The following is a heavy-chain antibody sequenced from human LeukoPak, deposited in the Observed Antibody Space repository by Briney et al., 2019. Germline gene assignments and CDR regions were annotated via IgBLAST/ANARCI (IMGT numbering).Heavy chain of an antibody. CDR3: ARVDSSSLSPHPFDP. J-gene: IGHJ5*02. V-gene: IGHV4-59*08. Sequence: SETLSLTCAVYGGSFSGYYWSWIRQPPGKGLEWIGYIYYSGSTNYNPSLKSRVTISVDTSKNQFSLKLSSVTAADTAVYYCARVDSSSLSPHPFDPWGQGTLVTVSS. CDR2: IYYSGST. CDR1: GGSFSGYY. D-gene: IGHD6-6*01.